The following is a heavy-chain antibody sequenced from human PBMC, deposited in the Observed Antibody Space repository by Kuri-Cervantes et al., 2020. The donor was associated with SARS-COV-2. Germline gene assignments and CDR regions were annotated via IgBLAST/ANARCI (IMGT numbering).Heavy chain of an antibody. V-gene: IGHV3-30*03. CDR3: ARDQQHYDFWSGLTNYYYYGMDV. Sequence: GESLKISCAASGFTFSNAWMSWVRQAPGKGLEWVAVISYDGSNKYYADSVKGRFTISRDNSKNTVYLQMNSLRAEDTAVYYCARDQQHYDFWSGLTNYYYYGMDVWGQGTTVTVSS. J-gene: IGHJ6*02. D-gene: IGHD3-3*01. CDR2: ISYDGSNK. CDR1: GFTFSNAW.